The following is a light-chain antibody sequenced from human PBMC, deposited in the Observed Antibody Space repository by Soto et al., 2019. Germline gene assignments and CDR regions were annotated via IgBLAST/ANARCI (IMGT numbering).Light chain of an antibody. V-gene: IGKV1-27*01. J-gene: IGKJ3*01. Sequence: DIQMTQSPSSLSASVGERVTITCRASQGISNNLAWYQQKPGKDPKLLIYAASTLQSGVPSRFSGSGSRTAVTMTNSSLQPKDVGTDYWQKYNNDRISTFGPGTKVDIK. CDR3: QKYNNDRIST. CDR2: AAS. CDR1: QGISNN.